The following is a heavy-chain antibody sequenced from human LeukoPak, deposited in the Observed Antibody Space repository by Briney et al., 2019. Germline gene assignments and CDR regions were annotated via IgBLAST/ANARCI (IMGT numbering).Heavy chain of an antibody. J-gene: IGHJ4*02. CDR2: ISYDGSNK. D-gene: IGHD1-26*01. Sequence: GGSLRLSCAASGFTVSSNYMSWVRQAPGKGLEWVAVISYDGSNKYYADSVKGRFTISRDNSKNTLYLQMNSLRAEDTAVYYCAEDGARGYFDYWGQGTLVTVSS. V-gene: IGHV3-30*18. CDR3: AEDGARGYFDY. CDR1: GFTVSSNY.